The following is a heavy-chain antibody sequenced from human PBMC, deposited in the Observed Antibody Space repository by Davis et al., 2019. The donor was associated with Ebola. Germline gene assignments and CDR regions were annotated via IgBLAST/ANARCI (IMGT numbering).Heavy chain of an antibody. CDR3: ARATYYYGSGSSYGPTDY. Sequence: GESLKISCAASGFTFSSYGMHWVRQAPGKGLEWVAVIWYDGSNKYYADSVKGRFTISRDNAKNSLYLQMNSLRAEDTAVYYCARATYYYGSGSSYGPTDYWGQGTLVTVSS. CDR1: GFTFSSYG. CDR2: IWYDGSNK. V-gene: IGHV3-33*01. D-gene: IGHD3-10*01. J-gene: IGHJ4*02.